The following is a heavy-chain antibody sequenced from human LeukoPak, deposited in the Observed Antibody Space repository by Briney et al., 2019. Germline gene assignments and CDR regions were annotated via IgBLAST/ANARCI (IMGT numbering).Heavy chain of an antibody. D-gene: IGHD6-13*01. J-gene: IGHJ4*02. Sequence: GGSLRLSCAASGFTFSTYAMSWVRQAPGKGLEWVAVIWYDGSNKYYADSVKGRFTISRDNSKNTLYLQMNSLRAEDTAVYYCARDSYSSSSYDYSSLDCWGQGTLVTVSS. CDR2: IWYDGSNK. CDR3: ARDSYSSSSYDYSSLDC. V-gene: IGHV3-33*08. CDR1: GFTFSTYA.